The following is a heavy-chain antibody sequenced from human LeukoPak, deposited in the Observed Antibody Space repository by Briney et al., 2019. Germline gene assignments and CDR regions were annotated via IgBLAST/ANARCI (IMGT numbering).Heavy chain of an antibody. CDR3: ATDFGSIAAAGIFDY. J-gene: IGHJ4*02. D-gene: IGHD6-13*01. CDR1: GDSISSSNSY. V-gene: IGHV4-39*02. Sequence: SETLSLTCTVSGDSISSSNSYRGWIRQPPGKGLEWIGSLYYSGSSYYNPSLKSRVTISADTSKNQFSLKLTSVTAADTAVYYCATDFGSIAAAGIFDYWGQGTLVTVSS. CDR2: LYYSGSS.